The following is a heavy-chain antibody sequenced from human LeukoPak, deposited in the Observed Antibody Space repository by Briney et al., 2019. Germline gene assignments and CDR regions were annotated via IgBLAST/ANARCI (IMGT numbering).Heavy chain of an antibody. Sequence: GGSLRLSCTASGFTFRTYAMTWVRQAPVKGLEWLSGISGSGNGTYYADSVKGRFIISRDNSKNMVYLQMNSLTVEDTATYYCAKRTMSAFDSWGQGTLLIVSS. D-gene: IGHD5-24*01. CDR2: ISGSGNGT. J-gene: IGHJ4*02. CDR3: AKRTMSAFDS. CDR1: GFTFRTYA. V-gene: IGHV3-23*01.